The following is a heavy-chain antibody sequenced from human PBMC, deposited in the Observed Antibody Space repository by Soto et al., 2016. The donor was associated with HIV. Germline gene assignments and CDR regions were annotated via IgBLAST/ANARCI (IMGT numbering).Heavy chain of an antibody. V-gene: IGHV3-20*04. CDR1: GFKFDDYG. Sequence: EVQLVESGGGLVRPGESLRLSCVASGFKFDDYGMSWVRQIPGKGLEWVSGINWSGGRTGYTDSVKGRFNISRDNTKNSMYLQMNSLRPDDTAIFYCARDILAAAGNSLGTTFDLRGQGTLVTVSS. J-gene: IGHJ3*01. CDR2: INWSGGRT. CDR3: ARDILAAAGNSLGTTFDL. D-gene: IGHD6-13*01.